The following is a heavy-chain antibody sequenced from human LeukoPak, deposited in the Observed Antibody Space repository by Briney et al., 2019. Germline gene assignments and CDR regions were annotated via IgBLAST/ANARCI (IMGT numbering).Heavy chain of an antibody. D-gene: IGHD6-6*01. V-gene: IGHV1-2*02. Sequence: ASVKVSCKASGYTFTGYYMHWVRQAPGQGLEWMGWINPNSGGTNYAQKFRGRVTMTRDTSISTAYMELSRLRSDDTAVYYCARDRSSSSLGWFDPWGQGTLVTVSS. CDR3: ARDRSSSSLGWFDP. CDR1: GYTFTGYY. CDR2: INPNSGGT. J-gene: IGHJ5*02.